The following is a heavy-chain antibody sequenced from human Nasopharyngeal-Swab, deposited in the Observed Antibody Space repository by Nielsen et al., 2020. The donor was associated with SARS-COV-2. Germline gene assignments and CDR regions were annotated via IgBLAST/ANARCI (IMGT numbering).Heavy chain of an antibody. J-gene: IGHJ4*02. CDR3: ARDLGSTDGRWLQTFDY. CDR2: IIPIFGTA. Sequence: SVKVSCKASGGTFSSYAISWVRQAPGQGLEWMGGIIPIFGTANYAQKFQGRVTITADESTSTAYMELSSLRSEDTAVYYCARDLGSTDGRWLQTFDYWGQGTLVTVSS. V-gene: IGHV1-69*13. D-gene: IGHD5-24*01. CDR1: GGTFSSYA.